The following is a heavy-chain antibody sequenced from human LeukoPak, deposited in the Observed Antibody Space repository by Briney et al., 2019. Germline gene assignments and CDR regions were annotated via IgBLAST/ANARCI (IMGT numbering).Heavy chain of an antibody. Sequence: ASVKVSCKASGYTFTGYYMHWVRQAPGQGLEWMGWINPNSGGTNYAQKFQGRVAMTRDTSISTAYMELSRLRSDDTAVYYCARGPHWDPHFDYWGQGTLVTVSS. J-gene: IGHJ4*02. CDR1: GYTFTGYY. V-gene: IGHV1-2*02. D-gene: IGHD7-27*01. CDR2: INPNSGGT. CDR3: ARGPHWDPHFDY.